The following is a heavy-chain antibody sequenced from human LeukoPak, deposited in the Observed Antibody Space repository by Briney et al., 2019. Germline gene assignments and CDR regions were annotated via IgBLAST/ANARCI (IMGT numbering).Heavy chain of an antibody. J-gene: IGHJ3*02. V-gene: IGHV3-74*01. CDR2: INSDGSST. CDR1: GFTFSRYW. Sequence: GGSLRLSCAASGFTFSRYWMHWVRQAPGKGLVWVSRINSDGSSTSYADSVKGRFTISRDNAKNTLYLQMNSLRAEDTAVYYCARVIRVIAAAEKNDAFDIWGQGTMVTVSS. CDR3: ARVIRVIAAAEKNDAFDI. D-gene: IGHD6-13*01.